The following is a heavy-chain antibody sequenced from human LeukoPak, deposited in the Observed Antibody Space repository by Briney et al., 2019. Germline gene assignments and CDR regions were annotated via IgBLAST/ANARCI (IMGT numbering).Heavy chain of an antibody. CDR3: ARICETTYYYDSSGYADH. CDR1: GFTFSSYS. Sequence: GGSLRLSCAASGFTFSSYSMNWVRQAPGKGLEWVSSISSSSSYIYYADSVKGRFTISRDNAKNSLYLQMNSLRAEDTAVYYCARICETTYYYDSSGYADHWGQGTLVTVSS. V-gene: IGHV3-21*01. CDR2: ISSSSSYI. D-gene: IGHD3-22*01. J-gene: IGHJ4*02.